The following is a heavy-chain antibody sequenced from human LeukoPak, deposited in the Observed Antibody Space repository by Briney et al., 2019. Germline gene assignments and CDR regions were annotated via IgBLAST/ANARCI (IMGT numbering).Heavy chain of an antibody. D-gene: IGHD3-3*01. V-gene: IGHV4-61*02. CDR3: ARVRDFWSGYYS. CDR1: GGSISSGSYY. Sequence: SETLSLTCTVSGGSISSGSYYWSWIRQPAGKGLEWIGRIYTSGSTNYNPSLKSRVTISVDTSKNQFSLKLSSVTAADTAVYYCARVRDFWSGYYSWGQGTLVTVSS. CDR2: IYTSGST. J-gene: IGHJ4*02.